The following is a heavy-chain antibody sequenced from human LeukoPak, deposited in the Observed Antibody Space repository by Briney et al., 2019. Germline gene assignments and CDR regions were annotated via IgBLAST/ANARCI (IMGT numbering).Heavy chain of an antibody. CDR2: MYYSVTT. CDR1: GGSISSTIHY. V-gene: IGHV4-39*01. J-gene: IGHJ5*02. Sequence: SETLSLTCTVSGGSISSTIHYWGWIRQPPGKGLEWIGSMYYSVTTYYNPSLQSRVTISGDTSKNQFSLRLTSVTAADTAVYYCVTLDTTMFSFFDPWGQGTLVTVSS. CDR3: VTLDTTMFSFFDP. D-gene: IGHD5-18*01.